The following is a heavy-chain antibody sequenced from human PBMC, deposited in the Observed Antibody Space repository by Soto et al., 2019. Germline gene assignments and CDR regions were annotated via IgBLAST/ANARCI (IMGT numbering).Heavy chain of an antibody. CDR2: ISGSGDST. Sequence: EVQLLESGGGLVQPGGSLRLSCAASGFTFSSYAMRWVRQAPVKGLEWVSAISGSGDSTYYADSVKGRFTISRDNSKNALYLSMHSLRAEEAAVYYCARRGSGSYFDFWGQGTLVTVSS. CDR1: GFTFSSYA. V-gene: IGHV3-23*01. J-gene: IGHJ4*02. CDR3: ARRGSGSYFDF. D-gene: IGHD1-26*01.